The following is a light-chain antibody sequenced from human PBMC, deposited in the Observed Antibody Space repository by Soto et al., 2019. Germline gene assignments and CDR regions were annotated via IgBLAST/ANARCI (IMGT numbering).Light chain of an antibody. CDR2: AAS. J-gene: IGKJ4*01. CDR3: QKYNSAPLT. Sequence: DIQMPQSPSSLSASVGDRVTITCRARQGISNYLAWYQQKPGKVPKLLIYAASTLQSGVPSRFSGSGSGTDFTLTIRSLQPEDVATDYCQKYNSAPLTFGGGTKVEIK. CDR1: QGISNY. V-gene: IGKV1-27*01.